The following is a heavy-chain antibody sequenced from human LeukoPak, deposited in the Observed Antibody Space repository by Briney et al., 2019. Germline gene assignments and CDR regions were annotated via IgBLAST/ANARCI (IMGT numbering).Heavy chain of an antibody. J-gene: IGHJ4*02. CDR1: GFTFSSYA. CDR2: ISGSGGST. V-gene: IGHV3-23*01. D-gene: IGHD2-15*01. CDR3: AKGKSNGGSGGSLYYFDY. Sequence: GGSLRLSCAASGFTFSSYAMSWVRQAPGKGLEWVSAISGSGGSTYYADSVKGRFTISRDNSKNTLYLQMNSLRAEDTAVYYCAKGKSNGGSGGSLYYFDYWGQGTLVTVSS.